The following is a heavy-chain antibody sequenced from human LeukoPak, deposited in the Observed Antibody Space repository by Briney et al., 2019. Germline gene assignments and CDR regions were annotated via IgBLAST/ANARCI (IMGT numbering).Heavy chain of an antibody. CDR1: GYSISRGYY. CDR2: IYQSGST. Sequence: SETLSLTCNVSGYSISRGYYWGWIRQPPGKGLEWIGSIYQSGSTFYNPSLQSRVTISVDTSKNQFSLMLSSVTAADTAVYYCARVRSGTYLYYYYDMDVWGNGTTVTVSS. D-gene: IGHD1-26*01. J-gene: IGHJ6*03. V-gene: IGHV4-38-2*02. CDR3: ARVRSGTYLYYYYDMDV.